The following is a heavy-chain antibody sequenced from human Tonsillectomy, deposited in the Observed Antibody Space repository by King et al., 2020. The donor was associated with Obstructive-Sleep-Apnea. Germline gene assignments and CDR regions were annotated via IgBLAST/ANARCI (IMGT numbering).Heavy chain of an antibody. D-gene: IGHD1-1*01. V-gene: IGHV3-33*01. CDR1: GFTFSSYG. Sequence: VQLVESGGGVVQPGRSLRLSCAASGFTFSSYGMHWVRQAPGKGLEWVAVIWYDGSNKYYADSVKGRFTVSRDNSKNTLYLQMNSLRAEDTAVYYCARDMESLYYFDYWGQGTLVTVSS. CDR2: IWYDGSNK. CDR3: ARDMESLYYFDY. J-gene: IGHJ4*02.